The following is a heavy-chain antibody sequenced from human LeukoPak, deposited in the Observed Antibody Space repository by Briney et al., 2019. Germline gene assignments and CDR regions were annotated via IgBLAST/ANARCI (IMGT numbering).Heavy chain of an antibody. J-gene: IGHJ6*02. CDR3: ARGGLLRFLEWPRYYYYGMDV. CDR2: INCCGST. D-gene: IGHD3-3*01. Sequence: PSETLFLSCAGHGGSFSGYYWGWIRQPPGRGLGWIGAINCCGSTNYNPSLKSRVTISVDTSKNQFSLKLSSVTSADTAVYYCARGGLLRFLEWPRYYYYGMDVWGQGTTVTVSS. V-gene: IGHV4-34*01. CDR1: GGSFSGYY.